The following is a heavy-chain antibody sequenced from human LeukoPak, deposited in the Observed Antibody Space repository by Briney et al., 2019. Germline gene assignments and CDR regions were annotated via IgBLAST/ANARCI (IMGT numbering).Heavy chain of an antibody. CDR3: ARVRTNTNWCFDL. CDR2: IHYSGSA. D-gene: IGHD1/OR15-1a*01. J-gene: IGHJ2*01. V-gene: IGHV4-31*03. Sequence: SETLSLTCTVSGGSINSGGHYWSWIRQHPGKGLEWIGYIHYSGSAYYNPSLKSRIIISVDTSKNQFSLRLSSVTAADTAVYYCARVRTNTNWCFDLWGRGTLVTVSS. CDR1: GGSINSGGHY.